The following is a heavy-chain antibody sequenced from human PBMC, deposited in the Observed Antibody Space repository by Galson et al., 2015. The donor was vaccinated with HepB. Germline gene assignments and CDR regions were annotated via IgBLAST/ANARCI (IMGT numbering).Heavy chain of an antibody. D-gene: IGHD3-3*01. J-gene: IGHJ4*02. Sequence: SLRLSCAASGFTFSSYAMRWVRQAPGKGLEWVSHLSGSGGSTYYADSVKGRFTISRDNSKNTLYLQMNSLRAGDTAVYYCAKGRDFDFWTGYYFDCWGQGTLVTVSS. CDR2: LSGSGGST. CDR3: AKGRDFDFWTGYYFDC. CDR1: GFTFSSYA. V-gene: IGHV3-23*01.